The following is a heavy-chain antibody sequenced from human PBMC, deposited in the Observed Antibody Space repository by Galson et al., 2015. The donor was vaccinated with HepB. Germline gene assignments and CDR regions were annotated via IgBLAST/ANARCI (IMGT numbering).Heavy chain of an antibody. CDR1: GDSISNDRW. D-gene: IGHD3-10*01. CDR2: AYHSGGT. J-gene: IGHJ4*02. V-gene: IGHV4-4*02. CDR3: ARAKEGRGYFDY. Sequence: LSLTCAVSGDSISNDRWWSWVRQPPGEGLEWIGEAYHSGGTNYRPSLKSRVTISVDESKNQFSLKLTSVTAADTAVYYCARAKEGRGYFDYWGQGTLVTVSS.